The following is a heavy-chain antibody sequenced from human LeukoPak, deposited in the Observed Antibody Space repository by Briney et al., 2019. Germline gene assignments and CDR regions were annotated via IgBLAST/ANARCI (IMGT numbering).Heavy chain of an antibody. CDR2: ISYDGSNK. D-gene: IGHD2-2*01. V-gene: IGHV3-30*18. CDR3: AKLGYCSSTSCLNDY. CDR1: GFTFSSHA. Sequence: GGSLRLSCAASGFTFSSHAMHWVRQAPGKGLEWVAVISYDGSNKYYADSVKGRFTISRDNSKNTLYLQMNSLRAEDTAVYYCAKLGYCSSTSCLNDYWGQGTLVTVSS. J-gene: IGHJ4*02.